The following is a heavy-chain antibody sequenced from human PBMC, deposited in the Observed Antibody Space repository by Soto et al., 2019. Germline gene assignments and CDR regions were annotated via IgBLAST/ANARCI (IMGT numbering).Heavy chain of an antibody. CDR3: ARGRVWFGEITWYNWFDP. CDR1: GYTFTSYG. V-gene: IGHV1-18*01. J-gene: IGHJ5*02. D-gene: IGHD3-10*01. Sequence: ASVKGSCKASGYTFTSYGISWVRQAPGQGLEWMGWISAYNGNTNYAQKLQGRVTMTTGTSTSTAYMELRSLRSDDTAVYYCARGRVWFGEITWYNWFDPWGQGTLVTVSS. CDR2: ISAYNGNT.